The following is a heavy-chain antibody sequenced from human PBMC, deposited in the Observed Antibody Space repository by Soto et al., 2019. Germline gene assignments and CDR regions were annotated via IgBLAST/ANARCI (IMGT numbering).Heavy chain of an antibody. D-gene: IGHD2-21*02. CDR3: ARAGVVTATVSVHFQH. CDR1: GGSISSGGYY. CDR2: IYYSGST. Sequence: QVQLQESGPGLVKPSQTLSLTCTVSGGSISSGGYYWSWIRQHPGKGLEWIGYIYYSGSTYYNPSLKSRVTISVDTSKNQFSLKLSSGTAADTAVYYCARAGVVTATVSVHFQHWGQGTLVTVSS. J-gene: IGHJ1*01. V-gene: IGHV4-31*03.